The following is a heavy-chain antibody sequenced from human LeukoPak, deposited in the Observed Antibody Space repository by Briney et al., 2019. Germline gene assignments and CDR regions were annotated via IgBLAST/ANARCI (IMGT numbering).Heavy chain of an antibody. CDR2: IKQGGSEK. D-gene: IGHD5-12*01. J-gene: IGHJ4*02. V-gene: IGHV3-7*01. Sequence: GGSLRLSCAASGFTFSSYWMSWVRQAPGKGLEWVANIKQGGSEKYYVDSVKGRFTISRDNAKNSLYLQMNSLRDEDTAVYYCARVGSGYDFPNFDYWGQGTPVTVSS. CDR1: GFTFSSYW. CDR3: ARVGSGYDFPNFDY.